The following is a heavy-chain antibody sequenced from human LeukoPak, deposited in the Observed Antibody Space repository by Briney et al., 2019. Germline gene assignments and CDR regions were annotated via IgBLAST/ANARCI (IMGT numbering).Heavy chain of an antibody. Sequence: SETLSLTCAVYGGAFSGYYWSWIRQPPGKGLEWIGEINHSGSTNYNPSLKSRVTISVDTSKNRFSLKLSSVTAAATAVYYCARGHDSSGWYFDYWGQGTLVTVSS. J-gene: IGHJ4*02. CDR1: GGAFSGYY. D-gene: IGHD6-19*01. CDR2: INHSGST. V-gene: IGHV4-34*01. CDR3: ARGHDSSGWYFDY.